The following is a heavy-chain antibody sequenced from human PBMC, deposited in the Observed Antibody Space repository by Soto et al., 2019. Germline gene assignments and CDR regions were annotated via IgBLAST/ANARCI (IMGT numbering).Heavy chain of an antibody. Sequence: QVQLVESGGGVVQPGRSLRLSCAASGFTFSSYGMHWVRQAPGKGLEWVAVIWYDGSNKYYADSVKGRFTISRDNSKNRLYLQMDRLRAEDTAVYYCARDLKGYCGSGGGMDVWGQGTTVTVSS. V-gene: IGHV3-33*01. CDR1: GFTFSSYG. CDR2: IWYDGSNK. J-gene: IGHJ6*02. D-gene: IGHD3-10*01. CDR3: ARDLKGYCGSGGGMDV.